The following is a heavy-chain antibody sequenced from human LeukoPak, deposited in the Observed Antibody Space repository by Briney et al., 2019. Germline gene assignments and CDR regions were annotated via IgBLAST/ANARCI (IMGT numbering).Heavy chain of an antibody. J-gene: IGHJ3*02. D-gene: IGHD2-2*01. V-gene: IGHV1-2*02. CDR3: ARTKYCSSTSCYDEGTSNKDAFDI. CDR1: GYTFTGYY. CDR2: INPNSGGT. Sequence: GASVKVSCKASGYTFTGYYMHWVRQAPGQGLEWMGWINPNSGGTNYAQKFQGRVTMTRDTSISTAYMELSRLRSDDTAVYYCARTKYCSSTSCYDEGTSNKDAFDIWGQGTMVTVSS.